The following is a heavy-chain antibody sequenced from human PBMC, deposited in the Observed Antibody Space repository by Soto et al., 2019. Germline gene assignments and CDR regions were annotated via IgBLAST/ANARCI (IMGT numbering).Heavy chain of an antibody. J-gene: IGHJ5*01. CDR1: GFTLSNTG. V-gene: IGHV3-30*18. Sequence: QVQLVESGGGVVQPGTSLRLSCVVSGFTLSNTGVHWVRQAPGKGLEWVAMISYDGFSQYYLDSVKGRFTISRDNSKNTVYLQMHSLRPEDTSVYYCAKDWGSSGWYNWFDSWGQGTLVTVSS. D-gene: IGHD6-19*01. CDR3: AKDWGSSGWYNWFDS. CDR2: ISYDGFSQ.